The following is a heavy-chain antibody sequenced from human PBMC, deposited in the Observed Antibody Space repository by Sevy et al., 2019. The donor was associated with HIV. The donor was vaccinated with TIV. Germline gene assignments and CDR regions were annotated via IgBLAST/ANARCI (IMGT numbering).Heavy chain of an antibody. D-gene: IGHD6-13*01. J-gene: IGHJ4*02. CDR1: GFTFSSYS. CDR3: ARDPEQLVGNYFDY. Sequence: GGSLRLSCAASGFTFSSYSMNWVRQAPGKGLERVSYISGSSNTKYYADSVKGRFTISRDNAKNSLYLQMNSLRAEDTAVYYCARDPEQLVGNYFDYWGQGTPVTVSS. CDR2: ISGSSNTK. V-gene: IGHV3-48*01.